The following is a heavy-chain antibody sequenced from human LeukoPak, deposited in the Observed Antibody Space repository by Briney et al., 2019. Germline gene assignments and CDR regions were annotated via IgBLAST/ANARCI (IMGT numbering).Heavy chain of an antibody. D-gene: IGHD6-13*01. Sequence: GGSLRLSCAASGFTFSSYEMNWVRQAPGKGLEWASYISSSGSTIYYADSVKGRFTISRDNAKNSLYLQMNSLRAEDTAVYYCAGAWGVYSSSWYDFDYWGKVTLVTVSS. J-gene: IGHJ4*02. CDR1: GFTFSSYE. CDR3: AGAWGVYSSSWYDFDY. CDR2: ISSSGSTI. V-gene: IGHV3-48*03.